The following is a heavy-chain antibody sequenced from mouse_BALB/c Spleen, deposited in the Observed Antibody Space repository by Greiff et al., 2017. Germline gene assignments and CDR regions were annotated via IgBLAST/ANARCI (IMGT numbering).Heavy chain of an antibody. J-gene: IGHJ2*01. CDR2: ISYSGST. Sequence: EVKLMESGPSLVKPSQTLSLTCSVTGDSITSGYWNWIRKFPGNKLEYMGYISYSGSTYYNPSLKSRISITRDTSKNQYYLQLNSVTTEDTATYYCARYGAGPYYFDYWGQGTTLTVSS. CDR3: ARYGAGPYYFDY. V-gene: IGHV3-8*02. CDR1: GDSITSGY. D-gene: IGHD3-3*01.